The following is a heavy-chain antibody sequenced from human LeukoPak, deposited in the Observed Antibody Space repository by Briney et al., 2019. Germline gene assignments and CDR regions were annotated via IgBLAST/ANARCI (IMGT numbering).Heavy chain of an antibody. J-gene: IGHJ4*02. Sequence: GGSLRLSCAASGFTFSSYGMHWVRQAPGKGLEWVSVLYSGGDTYYTDSVKGRFTISRDNSKNTLYLQMNSLRVEDTAVYYCARARGSGWLDFDCWGQGTLVTVSS. CDR3: ARARGSGWLDFDC. CDR2: LYSGGDT. D-gene: IGHD6-19*01. V-gene: IGHV3-53*01. CDR1: GFTFSSYG.